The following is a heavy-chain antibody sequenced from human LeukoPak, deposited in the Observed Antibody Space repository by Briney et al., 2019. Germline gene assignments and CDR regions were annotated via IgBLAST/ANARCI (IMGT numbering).Heavy chain of an antibody. CDR1: GFTVSSNY. CDR2: IYSGGST. V-gene: IGHV3-66*04. Sequence: GGSLRLSRAASGFTVSSNYMSWVRQAPGKGLEWVSVIYSGGSTYYADSVKGRFTISRDNSKNTLYLQMNSLRAEDTAVYYCARPVIAAAGNDYWGQGTLVTVSS. CDR3: ARPVIAAAGNDY. J-gene: IGHJ4*02. D-gene: IGHD6-13*01.